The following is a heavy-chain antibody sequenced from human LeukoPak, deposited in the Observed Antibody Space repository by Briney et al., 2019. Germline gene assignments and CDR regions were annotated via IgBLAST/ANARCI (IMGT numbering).Heavy chain of an antibody. CDR2: IYHNGTP. CDR1: VGSISSGNW. CDR3: ATAPILRGEGGEHYKYGMDV. D-gene: IGHD2-2*02. J-gene: IGHJ6*02. Sequence: SETLSLTCAVSVGSISSGNWWSWVRQSPGKGLEWIGEIYHNGTPNYSPSLKSRVTISADTFKNRFSLKLTSVTAADTAVYYCATAPILRGEGGEHYKYGMDVWGQGTTVIVSS. V-gene: IGHV4-4*02.